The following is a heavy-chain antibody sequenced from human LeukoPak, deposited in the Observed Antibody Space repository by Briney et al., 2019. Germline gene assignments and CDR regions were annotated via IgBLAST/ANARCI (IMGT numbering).Heavy chain of an antibody. D-gene: IGHD3-3*01. CDR3: ARAMEYYGFWSGYGDYMDV. CDR1: GGSISSNY. V-gene: IGHV4-59*01. Sequence: SETLSLTCTVSGGSISSNYWSWIRQPPGKGLEWIGYIYYSGSTNYNPSLKNRVTISVDTSKNQFSLKLRSVTAADTAVYYCARAMEYYGFWSGYGDYMDVWGKGTTVTVSS. CDR2: IYYSGST. J-gene: IGHJ6*03.